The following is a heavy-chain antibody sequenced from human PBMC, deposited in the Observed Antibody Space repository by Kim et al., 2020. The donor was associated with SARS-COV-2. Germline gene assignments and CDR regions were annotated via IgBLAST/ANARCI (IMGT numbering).Heavy chain of an antibody. V-gene: IGHV1-8*01. CDR3: ARDPRGLFSSGRYGVDI. J-gene: IGHJ3*02. Sequence: ASVKVSCKASGYTFTTYDINWVRQATGQGLEWMGWMNPNSGNTGYAQKFQGRVTMTRNTSMTTAYMELNSLRSDDTAVYYCARDPRGLFSSGRYGVDIWGQGTMVTVSS. CDR1: GYTFTTYD. D-gene: IGHD6-19*01. CDR2: MNPNSGNT.